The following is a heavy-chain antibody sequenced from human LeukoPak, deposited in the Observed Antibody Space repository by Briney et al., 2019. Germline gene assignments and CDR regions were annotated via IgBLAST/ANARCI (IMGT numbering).Heavy chain of an antibody. CDR2: ISYDGSNK. CDR1: GFTFSSYA. Sequence: PGGSLRLSCAASGFTFSSYAMHWVRQAPGKGLEWVAVISYDGSNKYYADSVKGRFTISRDNSKNTLYLQMNSLRAEDTAVYYCARAPDWLSDYYGMDVWGQGTTVTVSS. J-gene: IGHJ6*02. CDR3: ARAPDWLSDYYGMDV. V-gene: IGHV3-30*01. D-gene: IGHD3-9*01.